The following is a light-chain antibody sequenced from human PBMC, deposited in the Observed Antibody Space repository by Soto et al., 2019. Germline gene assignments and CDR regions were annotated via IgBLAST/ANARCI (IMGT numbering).Light chain of an antibody. J-gene: IGKJ1*01. CDR2: AAS. Sequence: DIQMTQSPSSLSASVGDRVTITCRASQSISSYLNWYQQKPGKAPKLLIYAASSLQSGVPSRFSGSGSGTDFTLTISSLQPEDFANYYCHQSYSTPPETFGQGTKVEIK. V-gene: IGKV1-39*01. CDR3: HQSYSTPPET. CDR1: QSISSY.